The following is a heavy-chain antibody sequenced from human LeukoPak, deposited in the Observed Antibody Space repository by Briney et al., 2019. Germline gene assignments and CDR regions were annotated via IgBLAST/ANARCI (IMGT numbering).Heavy chain of an antibody. CDR3: ARDVDTAMVY. CDR2: IWYDGSNK. J-gene: IGHJ4*02. V-gene: IGHV3-33*01. CDR1: GFTFSSYG. Sequence: GGSLRLSCAASGFTFSSYGMHWVRQAPGKGLEWVAVIWYDGSNKYYADSVKGRFTISRDNSKNTLNLQITSLRDEDTAVYYCARDVDTAMVYWGQGTLVTVSS. D-gene: IGHD5-18*01.